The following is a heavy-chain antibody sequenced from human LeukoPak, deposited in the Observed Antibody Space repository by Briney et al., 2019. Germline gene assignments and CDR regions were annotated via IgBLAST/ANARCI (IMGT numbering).Heavy chain of an antibody. CDR3: ARGRSEYYYDSSGYYRD. CDR2: IYYSGST. Sequence: SETLSLTCTVSGGSISSYYWSWIRQPPGKGLEWIGYIYYSGSTNYNPSLKSRVTISVDTSKNQFSLKLSSVTAADTAVYYCARGRSEYYYDSSGYYRDWGHGTLVTVSS. V-gene: IGHV4-59*01. CDR1: GGSISSYY. J-gene: IGHJ4*01. D-gene: IGHD3-22*01.